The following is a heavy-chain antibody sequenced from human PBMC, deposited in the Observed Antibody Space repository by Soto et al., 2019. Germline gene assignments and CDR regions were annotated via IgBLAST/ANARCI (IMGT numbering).Heavy chain of an antibody. J-gene: IGHJ4*02. CDR3: ARQRPTIFGVVITPFDY. V-gene: IGHV4-39*01. Sequence: QLQLQESGPGLVKPSETLSLTCTVSGGSISSSSYYWGWIRQPPGKGLEWIGSIYYSGSTYYNPSLKSRVTISVDTSKNQFSLKVSSVTAADTAVYYCARQRPTIFGVVITPFDYWGQGTLVTVSS. CDR2: IYYSGST. CDR1: GGSISSSSYY. D-gene: IGHD3-3*01.